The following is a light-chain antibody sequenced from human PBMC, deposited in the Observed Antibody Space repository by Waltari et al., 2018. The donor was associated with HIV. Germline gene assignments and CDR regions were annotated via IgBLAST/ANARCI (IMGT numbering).Light chain of an antibody. Sequence: SYELTQPPSVSVSPGQTASIPCPGDKSGDKDDCRYQPKPGQSPVLVIYQDSKRPSGIPERFSGSNSGNTATLTISGTQAMDEADYYCQAWDSSAAAVFGGGTKLTVL. J-gene: IGLJ3*02. CDR3: QAWDSSAAAV. CDR1: KSGDKD. CDR2: QDS. V-gene: IGLV3-1*01.